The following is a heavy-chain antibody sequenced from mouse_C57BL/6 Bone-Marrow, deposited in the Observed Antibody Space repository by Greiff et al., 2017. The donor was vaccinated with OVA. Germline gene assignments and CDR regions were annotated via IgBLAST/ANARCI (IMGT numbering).Heavy chain of an antibody. J-gene: IGHJ1*03. CDR2: ISSGSSTI. CDR3: ARREYYSNYFYWYFDV. Sequence: EVKLVESGGGLVKPGGSLKLSCAASGFTFSDYGMHWVRQAPEKGLEWVAYISSGSSTIYYADTVKGRFTISRDNAKNTLFLQMTSLRSEDTAMYYCARREYYSNYFYWYFDVWGTGTTVTVSS. V-gene: IGHV5-17*01. CDR1: GFTFSDYG. D-gene: IGHD2-5*01.